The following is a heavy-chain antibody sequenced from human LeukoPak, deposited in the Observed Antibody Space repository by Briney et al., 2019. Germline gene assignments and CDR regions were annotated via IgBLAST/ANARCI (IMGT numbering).Heavy chain of an antibody. D-gene: IGHD2-21*02. CDR1: GGSISSSSYY. Sequence: KPSETLSLTCTVSGGSISSSSYYWGWIRQPPGKGLEWIGSIYYSGSTYYNPSLKSRVTISVDTSKNQFSLKLSSVTAADTAVYYCARDTSYCGGDCYEAFDIWGQGTMVTVSS. V-gene: IGHV4-39*07. J-gene: IGHJ3*02. CDR2: IYYSGST. CDR3: ARDTSYCGGDCYEAFDI.